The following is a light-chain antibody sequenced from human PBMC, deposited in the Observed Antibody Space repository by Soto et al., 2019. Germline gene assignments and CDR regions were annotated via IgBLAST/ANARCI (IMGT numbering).Light chain of an antibody. V-gene: IGKV3-11*01. CDR1: QSFRGL. CDR2: DAY. J-gene: IGKJ5*01. Sequence: EVVLTQSPVTLSLSPGERATLSCRASQSFRGLLAWYQQKPGQAPRLLIYDAYNRATGIPPRFSGSGSGTDFPLTISSLEPEGSAVYYCQQRHMWPITFGQGTRLEIK. CDR3: QQRHMWPIT.